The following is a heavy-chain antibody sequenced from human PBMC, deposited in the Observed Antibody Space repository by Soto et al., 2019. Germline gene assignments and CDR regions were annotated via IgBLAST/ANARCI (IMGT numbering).Heavy chain of an antibody. J-gene: IGHJ6*02. CDR1: GGSISSSSYY. V-gene: IGHV4-39*01. CDR3: ARVGPDYDFWSGYYTGMPYYGMDV. D-gene: IGHD3-3*01. Sequence: PSETLSLTCTVSGGSISSSSYYWGWIRQPPGKGLEWIGSIYYSGSTYYNPSLKSRVTISVDTSKNQFSLKLSSVTAADTAVYYCARVGPDYDFWSGYYTGMPYYGMDVWGQGTTVTVSS. CDR2: IYYSGST.